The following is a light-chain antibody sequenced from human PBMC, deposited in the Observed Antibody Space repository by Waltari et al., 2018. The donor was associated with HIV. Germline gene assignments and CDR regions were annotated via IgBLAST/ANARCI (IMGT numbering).Light chain of an antibody. CDR2: EGI. J-gene: IGLJ3*02. CDR1: SSDVGRYNL. V-gene: IGLV2-23*01. Sequence: QSALTQPASVSGSPGQSITISCTGRSSDVGRYNLVSWYQQHPGKAPKLMIYEGIKRPSGVSNRFSGSKSGNTASLTISGLQAEDEADYYCCSYAGSSNWVFGGGTKLTVL. CDR3: CSYAGSSNWV.